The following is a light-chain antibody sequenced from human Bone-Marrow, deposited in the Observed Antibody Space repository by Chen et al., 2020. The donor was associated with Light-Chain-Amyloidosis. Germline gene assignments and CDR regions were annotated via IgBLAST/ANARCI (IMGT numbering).Light chain of an antibody. Sequence: EIVLTQSPPTLSLSPGERATLSCRASQGVSSYLAWYQQKPGQAPRLRIYDASTRATGMPARFSGSGSGTDFTLTISSLETEDFAVYYCQQRSNGPWTFGQGTKVEIK. CDR1: QGVSSY. CDR3: QQRSNGPWT. V-gene: IGKV3-11*01. J-gene: IGKJ1*01. CDR2: DAS.